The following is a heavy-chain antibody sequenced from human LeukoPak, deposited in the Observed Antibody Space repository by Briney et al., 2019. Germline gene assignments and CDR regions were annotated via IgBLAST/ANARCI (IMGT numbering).Heavy chain of an antibody. Sequence: SETLSLTCTVSGGSVSGYYWSWIRQPPGKGLEFIGYIFYSGSTKYNPSLKSRVTILVDTSQYQFSLKLSSVTAADTAVYYCARVMDHGYSDYWGQGTLVTVSS. V-gene: IGHV4-59*02. CDR1: GGSVSGYY. CDR3: ARVMDHGYSDY. D-gene: IGHD4/OR15-4a*01. CDR2: IFYSGST. J-gene: IGHJ4*02.